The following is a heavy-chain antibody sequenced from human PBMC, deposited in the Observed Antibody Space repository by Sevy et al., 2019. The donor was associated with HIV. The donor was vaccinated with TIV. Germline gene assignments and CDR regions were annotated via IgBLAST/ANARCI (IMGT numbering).Heavy chain of an antibody. D-gene: IGHD6-13*01. CDR3: AKELIAAAGTTCPFDP. V-gene: IGHV3-23*01. Sequence: GGSLRLSCAASGFTFSSYAMSWVRQAPGKGLEWVSAISGSGGSTDYADSVKGRFTISRDNSKNTLYLQMNSLRAEDTAVYYFAKELIAAAGTTCPFDPWGQGTLVTVSS. CDR2: ISGSGGST. J-gene: IGHJ5*02. CDR1: GFTFSSYA.